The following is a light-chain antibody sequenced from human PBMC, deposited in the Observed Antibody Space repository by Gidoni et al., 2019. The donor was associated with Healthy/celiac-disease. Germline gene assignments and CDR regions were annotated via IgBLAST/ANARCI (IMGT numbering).Light chain of an antibody. V-gene: IGLV4-69*01. CDR3: QTWGTGIVV. Sequence: QLVLTQSPSASASLGASVKLTCTLSSRHSSYAIAWHQQQTEKGPRYLMKLNSDGSHSKGDGIPDRFSGSSSGAERYLTISSLQSEDEADYYCQTWGTGIVVFGGGTKLTVL. J-gene: IGLJ2*01. CDR2: LNSDGSH. CDR1: SRHSSYA.